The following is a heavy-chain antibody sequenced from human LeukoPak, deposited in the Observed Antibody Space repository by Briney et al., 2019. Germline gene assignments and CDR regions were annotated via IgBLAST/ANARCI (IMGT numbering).Heavy chain of an antibody. V-gene: IGHV4-39*07. D-gene: IGHD3-10*01. CDR3: ARPARYYGSGSYYKGPWFDP. J-gene: IGHJ5*02. Sequence: PSETLSLTCTVSGGSVSSSSYYWGWIRQPPGKGLEWIGSIYYSGSTYYNPSLKSRVSISVDTSKNQFSLKLNSLTAADTAVYYCARPARYYGSGSYYKGPWFDPWGQGTLVTVSS. CDR1: GGSVSSSSYY. CDR2: IYYSGST.